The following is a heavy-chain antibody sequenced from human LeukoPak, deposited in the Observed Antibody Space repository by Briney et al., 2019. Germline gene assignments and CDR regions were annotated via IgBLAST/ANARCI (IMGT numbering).Heavy chain of an antibody. CDR2: ISGDGGNT. CDR3: AKVVLPVSKYNHYGLDV. V-gene: IGHV3-43*02. D-gene: IGHD1-14*01. CDR1: GFTFSNYG. J-gene: IGHJ6*02. Sequence: PGGSLRLSCATSGFTFSNYGMHWVRQAPGKGLEWVPLISGDGGNTYYADSLKGRFTISRDNSKNSLYLQMNSLRTEDTALYYCAKVVLPVSKYNHYGLDVWGQGTSVTVS.